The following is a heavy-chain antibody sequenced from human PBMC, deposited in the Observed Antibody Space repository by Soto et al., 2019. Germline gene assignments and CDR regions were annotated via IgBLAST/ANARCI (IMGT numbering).Heavy chain of an antibody. CDR2: IHGDGGKI. D-gene: IGHD2-21*01. J-gene: IGHJ6*02. Sequence: PEGTLRLSCAACGIMFSAYWMSWVRQAPGKGLEWVANIHGDGGKIYYVDSVKGRFTIYRDNAKRSMYLQMNSLRAEDTAVYYCSRLFYARSTYCPDDVCG. CDR1: GIMFSAYW. CDR3: SRLFYARSTYCPDDV. V-gene: IGHV3-7*01.